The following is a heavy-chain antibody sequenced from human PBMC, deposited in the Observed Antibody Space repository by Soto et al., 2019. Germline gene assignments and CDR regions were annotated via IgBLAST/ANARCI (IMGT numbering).Heavy chain of an antibody. CDR2: IKSKTDGGTT. CDR3: TTDPAPPYSSSWYGVKGGY. V-gene: IGHV3-15*01. D-gene: IGHD6-13*01. Sequence: EVQLVESGGGLVKPGGSLRLSCAASGFTFSNAWMSWVRQAPGKGLEWVGRIKSKTDGGTTDYAAPVKGRFTISRDDSKNTLYLQMNSLKTEDTAVYYCTTDPAPPYSSSWYGVKGGYWGQGTLVTVSS. CDR1: GFTFSNAW. J-gene: IGHJ4*02.